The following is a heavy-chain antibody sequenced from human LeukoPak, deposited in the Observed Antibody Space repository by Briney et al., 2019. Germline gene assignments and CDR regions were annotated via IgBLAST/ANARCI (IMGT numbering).Heavy chain of an antibody. V-gene: IGHV3-9*01. J-gene: IGHJ4*02. CDR2: ISWNSGSI. CDR1: GFTFSSYA. Sequence: GGSLRLSCAASGFTFSSYAMSWVRQAPGKGLEWVSGISWNSGSIGYADSVKGRFTISRDNAKNSLYLQMNSLRAEDTALYYCAGRYYDRKYYFDYWGQGTLVIVSS. D-gene: IGHD3-22*01. CDR3: AGRYYDRKYYFDY.